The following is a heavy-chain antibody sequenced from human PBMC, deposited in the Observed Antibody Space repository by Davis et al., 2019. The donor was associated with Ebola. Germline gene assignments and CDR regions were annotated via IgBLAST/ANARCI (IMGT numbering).Heavy chain of an antibody. Sequence: PGGSLRLSCAASGFTFSSYAMSWVRQAPGKGLEWVSAISGSGGSTYYADSVKGRFTISRDNSKNTLYLQMNSLRAEDTAVYYCAKDEGAEWLLSHYFDYWGQGTLVTVSS. CDR1: GFTFSSYA. CDR3: AKDEGAEWLLSHYFDY. J-gene: IGHJ4*02. D-gene: IGHD3-3*01. V-gene: IGHV3-23*01. CDR2: ISGSGGST.